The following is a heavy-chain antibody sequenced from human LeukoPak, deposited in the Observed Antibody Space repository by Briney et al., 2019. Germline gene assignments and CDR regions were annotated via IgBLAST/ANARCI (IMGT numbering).Heavy chain of an antibody. CDR3: ARDPYTDYYYGMDV. CDR2: INPNSGGT. CDR1: GYTFTGYY. Sequence: GASVTVSCKASGYTFTGYYMHWVRQAPGQGLEWMGWINPNSGGTNYAQKFQGRVTMTRDTSISTAYMELSRLRSDDTAAYYCARDPYTDYYYGMDVWGQGTTVTVSS. J-gene: IGHJ6*02. D-gene: IGHD2-2*02. V-gene: IGHV1-2*02.